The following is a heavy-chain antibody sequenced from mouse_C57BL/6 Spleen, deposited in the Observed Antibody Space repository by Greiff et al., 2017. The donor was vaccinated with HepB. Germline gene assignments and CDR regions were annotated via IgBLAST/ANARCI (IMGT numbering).Heavy chain of an antibody. CDR3: ARWGWPYAMDY. D-gene: IGHD1-1*02. CDR2: ISSGSSTI. V-gene: IGHV5-17*01. CDR1: GFTFSDYG. Sequence: EVMLVESGGGLVKPGGSLKLSCAASGFTFSDYGMHWVRQAPEKGLEWVAYISSGSSTIYYADTVKGRFPISRDNAKNTLFMQMTSLRSEDTAMYYCARWGWPYAMDYWGQGTSVTVSS. J-gene: IGHJ4*01.